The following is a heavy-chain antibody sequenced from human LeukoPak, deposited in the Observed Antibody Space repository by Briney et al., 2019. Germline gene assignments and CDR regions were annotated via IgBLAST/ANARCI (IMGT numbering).Heavy chain of an antibody. V-gene: IGHV3-7*03. J-gene: IGHJ4*02. Sequence: GGSRRLSCAASGFTFSTSWMSWVRQVPGKGLEWVANIKKDGSETYYVDSVKGRFTISRDNAKNSLYLQMNSLRAEDTAMYYCARGRYSGTTYYFDYWGQGTLVTVSS. D-gene: IGHD5-12*01. CDR1: GFTFSTSW. CDR3: ARGRYSGTTYYFDY. CDR2: IKKDGSET.